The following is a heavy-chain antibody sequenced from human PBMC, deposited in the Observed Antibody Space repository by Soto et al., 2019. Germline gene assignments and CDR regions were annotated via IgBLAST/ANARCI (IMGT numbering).Heavy chain of an antibody. D-gene: IGHD1-26*01. CDR1: GFTFSYYW. CDR2: IHSDGSST. V-gene: IGHV3-74*01. Sequence: EVQLVESGGGLVRPGGSLRLSCAASGFTFSYYWMHWVRQAPGKGLVWVSRIHSDGSSTTYADFVKGRFIISRDNARNTVDLQMNSVRVERTAVYYCARGDCGAFDLWGQGTVVTVSS. CDR3: ARGDCGAFDL. J-gene: IGHJ3*01.